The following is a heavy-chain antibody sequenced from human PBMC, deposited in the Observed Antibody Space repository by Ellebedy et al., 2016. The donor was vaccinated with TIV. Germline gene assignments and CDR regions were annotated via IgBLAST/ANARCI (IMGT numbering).Heavy chain of an antibody. CDR2: ISGSGGST. D-gene: IGHD6-19*01. CDR1: GFSFSGHW. Sequence: GESLKISXAASGFSFSGHWMHWVRQAPGKGLEWVSAISGSGGSTYYADSVKGRFSLSRDNSKNTLYLQMNSLRAEDTAVYYCARDHPTTKQWLVRGGAYWGQGTLVTVSS. CDR3: ARDHPTTKQWLVRGGAY. J-gene: IGHJ4*02. V-gene: IGHV3-23*01.